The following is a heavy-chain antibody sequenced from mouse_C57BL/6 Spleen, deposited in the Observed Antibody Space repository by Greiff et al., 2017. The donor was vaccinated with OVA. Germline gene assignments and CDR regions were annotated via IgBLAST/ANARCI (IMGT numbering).Heavy chain of an antibody. Sequence: EVMLVESGGGLVKPGGSLKLSCAASGFTFSDYGMHWVRQAPEKGLEWVAYISSGSSTIYYADTVKGRFTISRDNAKNTLFLQMTSLRSEDTAMYYCARTDGNYEDYAMDYWGQGTSVTVSS. CDR2: ISSGSSTI. CDR1: GFTFSDYG. V-gene: IGHV5-17*01. D-gene: IGHD2-1*01. J-gene: IGHJ4*01. CDR3: ARTDGNYEDYAMDY.